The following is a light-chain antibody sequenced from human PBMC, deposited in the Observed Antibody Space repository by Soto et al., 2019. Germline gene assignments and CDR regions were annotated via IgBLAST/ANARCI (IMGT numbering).Light chain of an antibody. Sequence: IQLTQSPSSLSASVGDRVTITCRASQGLNTNLAWYQQKPGKAPKLLIYGASTLQKGFPLRFSGNGSGTDFTLTSSRLQPEDFATYYCQQSNNYFTFGPGTKV. CDR3: QQSNNYFT. CDR2: GAS. CDR1: QGLNTN. V-gene: IGKV1-9*01. J-gene: IGKJ3*01.